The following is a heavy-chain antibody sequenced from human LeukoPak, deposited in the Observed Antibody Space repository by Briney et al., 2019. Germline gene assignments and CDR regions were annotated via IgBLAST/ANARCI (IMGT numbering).Heavy chain of an antibody. D-gene: IGHD2-2*02. CDR2: IYYSGST. CDR3: ARVGVPAAIIYYFDY. V-gene: IGHV4-31*03. J-gene: IGHJ4*02. CDR1: GGSISSGGYY. Sequence: PSETLSLTCTVSGGSISSGGYYWSWIRQHPGKGLEWIGYIYYSGSTYYNPSLKSRVTISVDTSKNQFSLKLSSVTAADTAVYYCARVGVPAAIIYYFDYWGQGTLVTVSP.